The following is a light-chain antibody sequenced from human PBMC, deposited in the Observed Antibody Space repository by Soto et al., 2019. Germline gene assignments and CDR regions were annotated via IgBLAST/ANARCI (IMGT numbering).Light chain of an antibody. CDR1: SSNIGAGFD. CDR3: SSYTTIKTVV. V-gene: IGLV1-40*01. Sequence: QSVLTQPPSVSGAPGQRVTISCTGSSSNIGAGFDVHWYHQIAGTAPKLLIYGNSNRPSGVPDRFSGFKSANTAYLTISGVQPEDEADYHCSSYTTIKTVVFGGGTKLTVL. CDR2: GNS. J-gene: IGLJ2*01.